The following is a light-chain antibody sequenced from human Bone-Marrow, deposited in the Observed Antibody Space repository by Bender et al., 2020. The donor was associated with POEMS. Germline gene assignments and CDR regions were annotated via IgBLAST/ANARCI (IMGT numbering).Light chain of an antibody. V-gene: IGLV3-1*01. CDR2: LDD. Sequence: SDLTQPPSVSVSPGQTARISCSGDIFLNPYAYWYKQKPGQSPVLVIYLDDKRPSGIPERFSGSNSGNTATLTISGTQAMDEAEYYCSSYTSSSTYVFGTGTKVTVL. CDR1: IFLNPY. J-gene: IGLJ1*01. CDR3: SSYTSSSTYV.